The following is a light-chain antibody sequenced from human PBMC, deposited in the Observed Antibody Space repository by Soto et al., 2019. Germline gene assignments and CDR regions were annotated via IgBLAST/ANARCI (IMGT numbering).Light chain of an antibody. Sequence: EIVLTQSPGTLSLSPGERATLSCRASQFISSTYLAWYQQKPGQAPRLLIYGASTRATGIPDRFSGSGSGTDFTLTISRLEHEDFAVYYCQQFHGSPRTFGQGTKVEIK. V-gene: IGKV3-20*01. CDR3: QQFHGSPRT. CDR1: QFISSTY. J-gene: IGKJ1*01. CDR2: GAS.